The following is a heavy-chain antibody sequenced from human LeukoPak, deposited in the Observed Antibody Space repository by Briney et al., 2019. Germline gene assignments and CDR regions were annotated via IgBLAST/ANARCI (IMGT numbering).Heavy chain of an antibody. V-gene: IGHV1-18*01. CDR1: GYTFTSYG. D-gene: IGHD3-22*01. CDR3: ARAEDSSGYLPFDY. J-gene: IGHJ4*02. Sequence: GASVKVSCKASGYTFTSYGISWVRQAPGQGLEWMGWISAYNGNTNYAQKLQGRVTMTTDTSTSTAYMELRSLRSDDTAVYYCARAEDSSGYLPFDYWGQGTLVTVSS. CDR2: ISAYNGNT.